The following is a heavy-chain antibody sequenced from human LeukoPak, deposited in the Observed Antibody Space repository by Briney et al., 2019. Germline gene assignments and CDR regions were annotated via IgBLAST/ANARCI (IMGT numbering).Heavy chain of an antibody. CDR1: GFTFSDYY. D-gene: IGHD3-16*02. CDR3: ARARYDYVWGSYRYTYYYYYMDV. V-gene: IGHV3-11*04. J-gene: IGHJ6*03. CDR2: ISSSGSTI. Sequence: GGSLTLSCAASGFTFSDYYMSWIRQAPGKGLEWVSYISSSGSTIYYADSVMGRFTISRDNAKNSLYLQMNSLRAEDTAVYYCARARYDYVWGSYRYTYYYYYMDVWGKGTTVTVSS.